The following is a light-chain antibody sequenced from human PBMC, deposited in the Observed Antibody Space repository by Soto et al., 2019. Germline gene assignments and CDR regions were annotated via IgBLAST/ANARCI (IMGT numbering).Light chain of an antibody. V-gene: IGKV3-15*01. CDR2: GAS. J-gene: IGKJ1*01. CDR3: QQYNKWPRT. Sequence: EIVMTQSPATLSVSPGERVTLSCRASQSLSSNLAWYQQKPGQVPRLLIYGASTRATGIPARFSGSGSGTEFTLTISSLQSEDFAVYYCQQYNKWPRTFGQGTKVEIK. CDR1: QSLSSN.